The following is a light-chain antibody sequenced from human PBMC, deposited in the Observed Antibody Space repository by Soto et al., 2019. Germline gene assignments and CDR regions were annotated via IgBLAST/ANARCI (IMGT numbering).Light chain of an antibody. Sequence: DIQMTQSPSSLSASVGDRVTISCRASQNIRTYVNWYQQKPRKAPELLIYAASSLQSGVPSRFSGGGSGTDFTLTISSLQPEDFATYHCQQSYSTPRTFGQGTKVEIK. CDR3: QQSYSTPRT. CDR2: AAS. V-gene: IGKV1-39*01. CDR1: QNIRTY. J-gene: IGKJ1*01.